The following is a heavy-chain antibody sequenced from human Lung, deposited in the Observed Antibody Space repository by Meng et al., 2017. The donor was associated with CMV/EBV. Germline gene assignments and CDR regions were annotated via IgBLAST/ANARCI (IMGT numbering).Heavy chain of an antibody. V-gene: IGHV3-30*04. CDR2: ISYDGSNK. J-gene: IGHJ3*02. Sequence: GESLKISCAASGFTFSSYAMHWVRQAPGKGLEWVAVISYDGSNKYYADSVKGRFTISRDNSKNTLYLQMNSLRAEDTAVYYCARDRKDGDYASGAFDIWGQGTMVXVS. CDR3: ARDRKDGDYASGAFDI. D-gene: IGHD4-17*01. CDR1: GFTFSSYA.